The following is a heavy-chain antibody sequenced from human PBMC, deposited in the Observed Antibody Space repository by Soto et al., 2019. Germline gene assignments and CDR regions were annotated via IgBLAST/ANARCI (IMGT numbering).Heavy chain of an antibody. Sequence: GGSLRLSCAASGFTFSNAWMSWVRQAPGKGLEWVGRIKSKTDGGTTDYAAPVKGRFTISRDDSKNTLYLQMNSLKTEDTAVYYCTSSRVKGPLDPWGQGTLVTVSS. V-gene: IGHV3-15*01. J-gene: IGHJ5*02. CDR1: GFTFSNAW. D-gene: IGHD6-13*01. CDR3: TSSRVKGPLDP. CDR2: IKSKTDGGTT.